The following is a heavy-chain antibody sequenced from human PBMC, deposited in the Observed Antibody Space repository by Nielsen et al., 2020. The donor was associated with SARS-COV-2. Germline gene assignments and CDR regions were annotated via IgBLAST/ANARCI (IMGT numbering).Heavy chain of an antibody. CDR1: GFTFSSYA. D-gene: IGHD6-13*01. Sequence: GESLKISCAASGFTFSSYAMSWVRQAPGKGLEWVSSIIGSGDSTYSADSVKGRFTISRDNSKNTLYLQMNSLRAEDTAVYYCAREGYSSSWAIVYFDYWGQGTLVTVSS. V-gene: IGHV3-23*01. J-gene: IGHJ4*02. CDR2: IIGSGDST. CDR3: AREGYSSSWAIVYFDY.